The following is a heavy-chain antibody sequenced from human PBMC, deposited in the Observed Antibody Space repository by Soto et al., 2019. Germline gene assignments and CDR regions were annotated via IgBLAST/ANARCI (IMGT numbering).Heavy chain of an antibody. CDR3: VVGCSSTSCYGSFDY. Sequence: QVQLVESGGGVVQPGRSLRLSCAASGFTFSSYGMHWVRQAPGKGLEWVAVISYDGSNKYYADSVKGRFTISRDNSKNTLYLQMNSLRAEDKAVYYCVVGCSSTSCYGSFDYWGQGTLVTVSS. V-gene: IGHV3-30*03. CDR2: ISYDGSNK. CDR1: GFTFSSYG. D-gene: IGHD2-2*01. J-gene: IGHJ4*02.